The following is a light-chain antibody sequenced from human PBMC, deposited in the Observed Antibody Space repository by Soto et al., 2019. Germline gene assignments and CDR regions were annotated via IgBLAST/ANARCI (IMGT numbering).Light chain of an antibody. CDR3: QQYYKWPPWT. V-gene: IGKV3-15*01. CDR2: GAS. Sequence: EIVMTQSPATLSVSPGERATLSCRASQSVNSNLVWYQQKPGQAPRLLMYGASTRATGIPARFSGSGSGTEFTLTISSLQSEDFAFYYCQQYYKWPPWTFGQGTKVDI. J-gene: IGKJ1*01. CDR1: QSVNSN.